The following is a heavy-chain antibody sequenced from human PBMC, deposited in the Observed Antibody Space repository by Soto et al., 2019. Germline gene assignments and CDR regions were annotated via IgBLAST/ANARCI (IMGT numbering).Heavy chain of an antibody. CDR3: ARFWFGDTDCFDY. J-gene: IGHJ4*02. D-gene: IGHD3-10*01. CDR2: IYSGGST. V-gene: IGHV3-53*01. CDR1: GFTVSSNY. Sequence: GGSLRLSCAASGFTVSSNYMSWVRQAPGKGLEWVSVIYSGGSTYYADSVKGRFTISRDNSKNTLYLQMNSLRAEDTAVYYCARFWFGDTDCFDYWGQGTLVTVSS.